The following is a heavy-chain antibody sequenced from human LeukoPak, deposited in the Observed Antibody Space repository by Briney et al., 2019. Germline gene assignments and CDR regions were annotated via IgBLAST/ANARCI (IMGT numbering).Heavy chain of an antibody. CDR3: AREAYTSSCLDY. CDR1: GFTFNKYW. CDR2: IKQDGSDK. V-gene: IGHV3-7*01. Sequence: GGSLRLSCAASGFTFNKYWMTWVRQAPGKGLEWVANIKQDGSDKYYVDSVRGRFTISRDNAKNSLFLQMNSLRVEDTALYFCAREAYTSSCLDYWGQGTLVTVSS. J-gene: IGHJ4*02. D-gene: IGHD6-13*01.